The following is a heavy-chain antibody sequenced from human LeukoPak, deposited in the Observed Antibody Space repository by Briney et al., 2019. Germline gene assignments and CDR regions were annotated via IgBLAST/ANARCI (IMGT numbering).Heavy chain of an antibody. V-gene: IGHV3-7*01. CDR2: IKQDGSEK. CDR1: GFTFSSYW. Sequence: GGSLRLSCAASGFTFSSYWMSWVRQAPGKGLEWVANIKQDGSEKYYVDSVKGRFTISRDNAKNSLYLQMNSLRAEDTAVYYCARDYYYYDSSGYPDAFDIWGQGTMVTVSS. CDR3: ARDYYYYDSSGYPDAFDI. D-gene: IGHD3-22*01. J-gene: IGHJ3*02.